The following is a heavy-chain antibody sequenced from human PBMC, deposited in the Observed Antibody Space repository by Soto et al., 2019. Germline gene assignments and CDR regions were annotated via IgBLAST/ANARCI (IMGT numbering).Heavy chain of an antibody. D-gene: IGHD3-3*01. J-gene: IGHJ4*02. CDR3: ARSTPAWYYDFWSGSLCFDY. V-gene: IGHV4-59*01. CDR2: VYYTGNT. Sequence: SETLSLTCTISAGSISSYYWSWIRQPPGKGLEWIGYVYYTGNTNYNPSLKSRVTISVDTSKNQFSLKLSSVTAADTAVYYCARSTPAWYYDFWSGSLCFDYWGQGTPVTVSS. CDR1: AGSISSYY.